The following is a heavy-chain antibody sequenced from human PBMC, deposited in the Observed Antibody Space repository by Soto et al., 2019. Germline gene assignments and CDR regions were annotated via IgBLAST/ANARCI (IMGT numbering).Heavy chain of an antibody. CDR2: INHSGST. CDR1: GGSFSGYY. Sequence: SETLSLTCAVYGGSFSGYYWSWIRQPPGKGLEWIGEINHSGSTNYNPSLKSRVTISVDTSKNQFSLKLSSVTAADTAVYYCARGVSYGFHLYYYYGMDVWREGTTVTVSS. V-gene: IGHV4-34*01. D-gene: IGHD5-18*01. J-gene: IGHJ6*04. CDR3: ARGVSYGFHLYYYYGMDV.